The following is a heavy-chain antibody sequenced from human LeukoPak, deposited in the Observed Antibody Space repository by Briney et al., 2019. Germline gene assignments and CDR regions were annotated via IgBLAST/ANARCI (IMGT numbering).Heavy chain of an antibody. J-gene: IGHJ5*02. CDR3: AREGTAGTNLNWFDP. D-gene: IGHD1-1*01. Sequence: SETLSLTCTVSGGSISSYFWGWMRQPPVKGLEWIGDISYSGNTRYSPSLKTRVTISIDTSKSQFSLNLSSVTAADTAVYYCAREGTAGTNLNWFDPWGQGTLVTVSS. CDR2: ISYSGNT. CDR1: GGSISSYF. V-gene: IGHV4-59*12.